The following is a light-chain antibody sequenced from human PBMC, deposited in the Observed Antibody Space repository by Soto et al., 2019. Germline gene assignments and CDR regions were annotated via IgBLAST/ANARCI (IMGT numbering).Light chain of an antibody. J-gene: IGLJ3*02. CDR3: ATWDSALSAGV. CDR2: EVN. V-gene: IGLV2-8*01. Sequence: QSALTQPPSASGSPGQSVAISCTGTSSDVGGYNYVSWYQQHPGKAPKLMIYEVNKRPSGVPDRFSGSKSGNTASLTVSGLQAEDEADYYCATWDSALSAGVFGGGTKLTVL. CDR1: SSDVGGYNY.